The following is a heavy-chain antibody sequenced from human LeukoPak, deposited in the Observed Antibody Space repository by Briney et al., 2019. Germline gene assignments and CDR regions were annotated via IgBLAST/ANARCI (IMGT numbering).Heavy chain of an antibody. V-gene: IGHV3-23*01. CDR2: TSGSGDRT. CDR1: GFPFTNYA. J-gene: IGHJ2*01. D-gene: IGHD4-23*01. CDR3: AKDLSSDGGNTLGYFDL. Sequence: GSLRLPCAAPGFPFTNYAMNWVRQAPGKGLEWVSVTSGSGDRTSYTDSVKARFTISRDNSMKTLYLQMNRLRVEDTAVYFCAKDLSSDGGNTLGYFDLWGSGSLVAVSS.